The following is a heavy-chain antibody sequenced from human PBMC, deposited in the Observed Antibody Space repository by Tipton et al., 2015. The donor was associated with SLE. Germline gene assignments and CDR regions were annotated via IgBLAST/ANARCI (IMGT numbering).Heavy chain of an antibody. V-gene: IGHV4-39*06. J-gene: IGHJ4*02. Sequence: LRLSCTVSGVSIRTPTYYWGWIRQPPGKGLEWIGTISHSGNTYSHTSLESRVTISVDTSQNQFPMSLSSVSAADTAVYYCARKELSTMRDYWGQGTLVTVSS. CDR3: ARKELSTMRDY. D-gene: IGHD5-24*01. CDR1: GVSIRTPTYY. CDR2: ISHSGNT.